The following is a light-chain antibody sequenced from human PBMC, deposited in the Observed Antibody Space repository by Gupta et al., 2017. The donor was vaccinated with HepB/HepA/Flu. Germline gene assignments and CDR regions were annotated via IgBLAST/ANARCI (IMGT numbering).Light chain of an antibody. CDR3: GTWDTTLSGGV. J-gene: IGLJ3*02. Sequence: QSVLTPPPSVSAASGQTVTISCSGSSSNIGNNYVSWYQQLPRSAPKLLIFENYKRPSGIPDRFSGSKSGTSATLGITGLQTGDEAIYYCGTWDTTLSGGVFGGGTKLTVL. V-gene: IGLV1-51*02. CDR1: SSNIGNNY. CDR2: ENY.